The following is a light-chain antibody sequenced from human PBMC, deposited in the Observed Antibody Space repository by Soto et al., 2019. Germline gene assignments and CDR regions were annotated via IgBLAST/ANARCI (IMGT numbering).Light chain of an antibody. J-gene: IGKJ5*01. CDR1: QGTSSY. Sequence: IQLTQSPSSLSASVGDRVTITCRASQGTSSYLAWYQQKLGTAPKLLIYAASTLQSGVPSRFIGSRSGTDVTLTISSLQPEDFATYYCQQLFTFGQGTRLEIK. CDR3: QQLFT. V-gene: IGKV1-9*01. CDR2: AAS.